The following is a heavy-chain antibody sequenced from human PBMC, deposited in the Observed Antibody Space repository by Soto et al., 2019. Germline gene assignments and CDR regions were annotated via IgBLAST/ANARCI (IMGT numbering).Heavy chain of an antibody. CDR1: GATFTEYY. D-gene: IGHD1-20*01. CDR3: ARGVGIYNWNPGVDQ. CDR2: IYHNGDT. J-gene: IGHJ4*02. V-gene: IGHV4-59*01. Sequence: QVQLQESGPGLVKPSGTLSLTCTVSGATFTEYYWNWIRQPPGKGLEWIGHIYHNGDTDFSPSIRSRVTISVDASKNQFSLNLNSVTAADTAVYYCARGVGIYNWNPGVDQWGQATPVTVSS.